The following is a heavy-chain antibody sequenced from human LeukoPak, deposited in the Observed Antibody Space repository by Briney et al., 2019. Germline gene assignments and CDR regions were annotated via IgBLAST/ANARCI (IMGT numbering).Heavy chain of an antibody. CDR1: GLRFGSFW. V-gene: IGHV3-7*01. Sequence: GGSLRLTCAVSGLRFGSFWMSWVRQAPGKGLEWVANINQDGSEKYFVDSVRGRFTISRDNSKNSLHLQMNTLRAEDTAVYYCARSRLPSTLGAFDIWGQGTIVTVSS. J-gene: IGHJ3*02. CDR3: ARSRLPSTLGAFDI. CDR2: INQDGSEK. D-gene: IGHD4-11*01.